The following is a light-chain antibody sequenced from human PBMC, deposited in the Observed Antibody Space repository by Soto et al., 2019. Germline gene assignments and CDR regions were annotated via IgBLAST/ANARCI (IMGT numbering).Light chain of an antibody. Sequence: DIVMTQSPLSLPVTPGEPASISCRSSQILLHSNGYNHLNWYLQKPGQSPQLLIYLGSYRSSGVPDRFSGSGSGTDFTLKISRVEPEDVGVYYCMQVLQTRTFGQGTKVDNK. CDR1: QILLHSNGYNH. CDR3: MQVLQTRT. J-gene: IGKJ1*01. V-gene: IGKV2-28*01. CDR2: LGS.